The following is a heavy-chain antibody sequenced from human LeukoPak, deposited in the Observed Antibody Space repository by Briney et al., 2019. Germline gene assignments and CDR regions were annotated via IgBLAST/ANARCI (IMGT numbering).Heavy chain of an antibody. J-gene: IGHJ4*02. D-gene: IGHD3-10*01. CDR3: ARSRGVSDY. V-gene: IGHV3-48*02. CDR2: ISTSSSTI. Sequence: QTGGSLRLSCAASGFTFSSYSMNGVRQAPGKGLEWVSYISTSSSTIYYADSVKGRFTISRDNAKNSLYLQMSSLRDDDTAVYFCARSRGVSDYWGQGTLVTVSS. CDR1: GFTFSSYS.